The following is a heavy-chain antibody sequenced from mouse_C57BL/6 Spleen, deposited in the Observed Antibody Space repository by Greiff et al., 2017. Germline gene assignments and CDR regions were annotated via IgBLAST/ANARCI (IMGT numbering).Heavy chain of an antibody. D-gene: IGHD2-4*01. CDR1: GYTFTSYW. J-gene: IGHJ4*01. CDR2: IYPGNSDT. CDR3: TRSPYYDYDDGAYYYAMDY. Sequence: EVKLVESGTVLARPGASVKMSCKTSGYTFTSYWMHWVKQRPGQGLEWIGAIYPGNSDTSYNQKFRGKAKLTAVTSASTAYMELSSLTNEDSAVYYCTRSPYYDYDDGAYYYAMDYWGQGTSVTVSS. V-gene: IGHV1-5*01.